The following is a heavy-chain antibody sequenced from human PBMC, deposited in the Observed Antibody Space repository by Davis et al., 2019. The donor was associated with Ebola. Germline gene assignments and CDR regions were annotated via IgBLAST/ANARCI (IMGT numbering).Heavy chain of an antibody. CDR1: GFTFSSYG. J-gene: IGHJ5*02. CDR2: ISYDGSNK. CDR3: AKVAVRITMTRFDP. V-gene: IGHV3-30*18. Sequence: GESLKISCAASGFTFSSYGMHWVRQAPGKGLEWVAVISYDGSNKYYADSVKGRFTISRDNSKNTLYLQMNSLRAEDTAVYYCAKVAVRITMTRFDPWGQGTLVTVSS. D-gene: IGHD3-22*01.